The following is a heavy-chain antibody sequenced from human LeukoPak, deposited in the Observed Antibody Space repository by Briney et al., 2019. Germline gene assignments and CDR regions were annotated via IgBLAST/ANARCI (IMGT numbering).Heavy chain of an antibody. Sequence: GGSLRLSCAASGLTFSDYYMSWIRQAPGKGLEWVSYISSSSYTYYADSVKGRFTISRDSSTVYLQMSSLRAEDTAVYYCARDWSFYYDLWGQGTLVTVSS. CDR1: GLTFSDYY. CDR3: ARDWSFYYDL. CDR2: ISSSSYT. D-gene: IGHD2-8*02. V-gene: IGHV3-11*06. J-gene: IGHJ4*02.